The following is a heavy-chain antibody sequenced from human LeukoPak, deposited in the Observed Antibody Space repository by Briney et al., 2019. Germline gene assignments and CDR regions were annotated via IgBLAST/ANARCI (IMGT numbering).Heavy chain of an antibody. J-gene: IGHJ4*02. CDR2: IRSKANSYAT. Sequence: GGSLRLSCAASGISFSGSTMHWVRQASGKGLEWVGRIRSKANSYATVYAASVKGRFTISRDDSKNTVYLQMNSLKTEDTAVYYCTSPITIFGVVAKNYWGQGTLVTVSP. CDR3: TSPITIFGVVAKNY. D-gene: IGHD3-3*01. CDR1: GISFSGST. V-gene: IGHV3-73*01.